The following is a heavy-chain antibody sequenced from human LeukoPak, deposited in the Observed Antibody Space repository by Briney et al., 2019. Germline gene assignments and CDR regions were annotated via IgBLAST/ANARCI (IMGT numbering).Heavy chain of an antibody. J-gene: IGHJ4*02. D-gene: IGHD2-15*01. Sequence: SVTVSCKASGGTFSSYAISWVRQAPGQGLEWMGGIIPTFGTANYAQKFQGRVTITADESTSTAYMELSSLRSEDTAVYYCARDGCSGGSWNSDGDYWGQGTLPTPSS. CDR3: ARDGCSGGSWNSDGDY. CDR1: GGTFSSYA. CDR2: IIPTFGTA. V-gene: IGHV1-69*01.